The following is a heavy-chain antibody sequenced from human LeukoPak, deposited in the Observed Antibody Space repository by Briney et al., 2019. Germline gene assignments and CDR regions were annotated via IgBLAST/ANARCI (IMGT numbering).Heavy chain of an antibody. CDR1: GFAFSSYA. CDR3: ARGGYYFDSSGSPFDY. Sequence: GGSLRLSCAASGFAFSSYAMHWVRQAPGKGLEWVAVISYVESNKYYTDSVKGRFTISRDNSKNTLYLQMNSLRAEDTAVYYCARGGYYFDSSGSPFDYWGQGTLVTVSS. J-gene: IGHJ4*02. CDR2: ISYVESNK. D-gene: IGHD3-22*01. V-gene: IGHV3-30*04.